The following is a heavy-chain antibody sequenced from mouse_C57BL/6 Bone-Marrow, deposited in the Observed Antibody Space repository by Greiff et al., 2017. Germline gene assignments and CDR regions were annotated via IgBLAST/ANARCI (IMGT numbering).Heavy chain of an antibody. D-gene: IGHD2-3*01. CDR2: INPSSGYP. J-gene: IGHJ3*01. Sequence: QVQLKESGAELAIPGASVKLSCKASGYTFTSYWMHWVKQRPGQGLEWIGYINPSSGYPKYNQKFKDKATLTADKSSSTAYMQLRSLTYADSAVYYCASGGYYVTYRFAYWGQGTLVTVSA. V-gene: IGHV1-7*01. CDR1: GYTFTSYW. CDR3: ASGGYYVTYRFAY.